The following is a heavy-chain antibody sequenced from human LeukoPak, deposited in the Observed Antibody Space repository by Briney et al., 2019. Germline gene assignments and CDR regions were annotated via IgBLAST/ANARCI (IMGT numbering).Heavy chain of an antibody. D-gene: IGHD3-10*01. CDR2: INHSGST. CDR1: GGSISSGGYY. V-gene: IGHV4-30-2*01. J-gene: IGHJ4*02. CDR3: ARGGYYGSGSYYSVGDY. Sequence: SQTLSLTCTVSGGSISSGGYYWSWIRQPPGKGLEWIGEINHSGSTNYNPSLKSRVTISVDTSKNQFSLKLSSVTAADTAVYYCARGGYYGSGSYYSVGDYWGQGTLVTVSS.